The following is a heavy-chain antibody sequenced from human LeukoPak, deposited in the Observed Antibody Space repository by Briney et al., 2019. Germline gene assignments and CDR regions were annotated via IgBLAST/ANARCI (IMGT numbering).Heavy chain of an antibody. CDR1: GDSITYFY. J-gene: IGHJ4*02. CDR2: IYHSGIT. V-gene: IGHV4-38-2*02. CDR3: ARAVGSFDWLPLFDY. Sequence: SETLSLTSSVSGDSITYFYWGWIRQSPGKGLEWIGNIYHSGITYYTPSLKSRVTISVETSKNQFYLKLSSVTAADTAVYYCARAVGSFDWLPLFDYWGQGTLVTVSS. D-gene: IGHD3-9*01.